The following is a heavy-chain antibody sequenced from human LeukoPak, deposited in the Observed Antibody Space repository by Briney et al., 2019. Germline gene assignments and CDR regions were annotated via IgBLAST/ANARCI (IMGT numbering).Heavy chain of an antibody. CDR3: ARWGSGKSFDY. CDR1: GLXFSGYG. D-gene: IGHD3-10*01. V-gene: IGHV3-33*01. Sequence: PGGSLRLSCAASGLXFSGYGMHWVRQAPGKGLEWVAVIWYDGSNKYYTDSVRGRFTISRDNSKNTLYLQMNSLRVEDTAVYYCARWGSGKSFDYWGQGTLVTVSS. CDR2: IWYDGSNK. J-gene: IGHJ4*02.